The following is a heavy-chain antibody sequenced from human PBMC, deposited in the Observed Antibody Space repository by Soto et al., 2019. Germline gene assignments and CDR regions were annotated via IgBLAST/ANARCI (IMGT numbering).Heavy chain of an antibody. V-gene: IGHV2-70*01. Sequence: GSGPTLGNPTQTLTLTCTFSGFSLSTSGMCVSWIRQPPGKALEWLALIDWDDDKYYSTSLKTRLTISKDTSKNQVVLTMTNMDPVDTATYYCARIGPHIAVAGTVEYYFDYWGQGTLVNVSS. J-gene: IGHJ4*02. D-gene: IGHD6-19*01. CDR1: GFSLSTSGMC. CDR2: IDWDDDK. CDR3: ARIGPHIAVAGTVEYYFDY.